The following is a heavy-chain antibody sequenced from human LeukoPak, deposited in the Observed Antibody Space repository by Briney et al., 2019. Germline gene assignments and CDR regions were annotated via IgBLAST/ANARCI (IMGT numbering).Heavy chain of an antibody. CDR3: AKVYWYGSGRFIFDY. D-gene: IGHD3-10*01. V-gene: IGHV3-23*01. CDR2: ISDSADNT. J-gene: IGHJ4*02. CDR1: GFTFSSYA. Sequence: GGSLRLSCAASGFTFSSYAMSWVRQAPGKGLEWVSSISDSADNTYYADSVKGRFTISRDNSKNTLFLQMNSLGAEDTAVYYCAKVYWYGSGRFIFDYWGQGTLVTVSS.